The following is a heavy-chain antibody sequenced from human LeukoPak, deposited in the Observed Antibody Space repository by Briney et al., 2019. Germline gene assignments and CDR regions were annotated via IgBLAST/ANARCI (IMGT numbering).Heavy chain of an antibody. V-gene: IGHV3-48*01. Sequence: GGTLRLSCAASGFAVNTYDMHWVRQAPGEGPQWIAYFGISGTIYYADSVRGRFTISRDSAKNSLYLQMNGLRVDDTAIYYCAGYGVYPYWGQGTPVTVSS. CDR3: AGYGVYPY. CDR2: FGISGTI. J-gene: IGHJ4*02. CDR1: GFAVNTYD. D-gene: IGHD5/OR15-5a*01.